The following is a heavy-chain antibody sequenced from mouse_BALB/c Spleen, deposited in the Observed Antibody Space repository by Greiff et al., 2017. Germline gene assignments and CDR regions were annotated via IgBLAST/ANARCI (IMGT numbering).Heavy chain of an antibody. J-gene: IGHJ3*01. Sequence: EVQLVESGGGLVQPGGSLKLSCAASGFTFSSYTMSWVRQTPEKRLEWVAYISNGGGSTYYPDTVKGRFTISRDNAKNTLYLQMSSLKSEDTAMYYCASPTMSFAYWGQGTLVTVSA. CDR3: ASPTMSFAY. CDR2: ISNGGGST. D-gene: IGHD2-10*01. CDR1: GFTFSSYT. V-gene: IGHV5-12-2*01.